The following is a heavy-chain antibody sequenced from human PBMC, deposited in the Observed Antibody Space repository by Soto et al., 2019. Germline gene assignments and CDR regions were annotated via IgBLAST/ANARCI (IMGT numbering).Heavy chain of an antibody. V-gene: IGHV4-4*02. CDR1: GDSISNNNW. CDR2: VYHTGNT. Sequence: VHLQESGPGLVKPSGTLSLTCTVSGDSISNNNWWVWVRRPPGKGLEWIGEVYHTGNTNYNPSLKSRFTISVDKSKNQFSLKVPSVTAADTAVYYCARDPSRGLPDYWGQGTLVTVSS. J-gene: IGHJ4*02. D-gene: IGHD3-10*01. CDR3: ARDPSRGLPDY.